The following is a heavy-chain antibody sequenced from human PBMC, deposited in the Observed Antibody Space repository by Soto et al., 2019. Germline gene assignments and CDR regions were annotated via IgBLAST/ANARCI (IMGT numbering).Heavy chain of an antibody. J-gene: IGHJ4*02. CDR2: ISGSGGST. V-gene: IGHV3-23*01. Sequence: GGSLRLSCAASGFTFSSYAVSWVRQAPGKGLEWVSAISGSGGSTYYADSVKGRFTISRDNSKNTLYLQMNSLRAEDTAVYYCAKAGSSSSRYSFDYWGQGTLVTVSS. CDR1: GFTFSSYA. CDR3: AKAGSSSSRYSFDY. D-gene: IGHD6-6*01.